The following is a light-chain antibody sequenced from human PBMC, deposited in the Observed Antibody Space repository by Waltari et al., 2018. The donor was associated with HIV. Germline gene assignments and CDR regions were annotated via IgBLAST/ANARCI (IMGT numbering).Light chain of an antibody. CDR1: QSVRSN. CDR2: GAS. Sequence: EIVMTQSPATLSVSPGDGATLSCRASQSVRSNLAWYQQKPGQPPRLLIYGASTRATGVPARFSGSGSGTEFTLTISSLESEDFAVYYCQQYNNWPPDTFGQGTKLEIK. J-gene: IGKJ2*01. V-gene: IGKV3-15*01. CDR3: QQYNNWPPDT.